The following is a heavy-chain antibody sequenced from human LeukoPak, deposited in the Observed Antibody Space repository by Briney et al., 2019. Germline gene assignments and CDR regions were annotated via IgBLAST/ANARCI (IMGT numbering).Heavy chain of an antibody. CDR1: AFTFSTYW. Sequence: GGSLRLSCAASAFTFSTYWMSWVRQAPGKGLEWVANLNQDGGEKNYVDSVKGRFTISRDNAKNSLSLQMNSLRADDTAVYYCARDRGYSTFDYWGQGTLVTVSS. CDR2: LNQDGGEK. J-gene: IGHJ4*02. D-gene: IGHD3-22*01. V-gene: IGHV3-7*01. CDR3: ARDRGYSTFDY.